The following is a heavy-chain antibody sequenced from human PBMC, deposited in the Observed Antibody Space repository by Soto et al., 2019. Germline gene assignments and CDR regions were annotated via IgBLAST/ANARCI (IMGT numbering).Heavy chain of an antibody. D-gene: IGHD3-16*01. V-gene: IGHV3-33*01. CDR3: ARWGNWKVADN. CDR1: GFTFISHG. CDR2: IWYDGSNK. J-gene: IGHJ4*02. Sequence: QVQLVESGGGVVQPGRSLRLSCAASGFTFISHGMHWVRQAPDKGLEWVAVIWYDGSNKYYADSVKGRFTISRDNSNNMLYLEMNRLRVEDTAIYYCARWGNWKVADNWGQGTLVTVSS.